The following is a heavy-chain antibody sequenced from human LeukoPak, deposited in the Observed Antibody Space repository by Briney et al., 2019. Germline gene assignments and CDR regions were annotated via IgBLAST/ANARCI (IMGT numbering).Heavy chain of an antibody. J-gene: IGHJ4*02. CDR3: ARDVVAAAGTWDY. CDR1: GGSFSGYY. Sequence: PSETLSLTCAVYGGSFSGYYWSWVRQPPGKGLEWIGEINHRGSTNYNPSLKSRVTMSVDTSKNQFSLKLSSVTAADTAVYYCARDVVAAAGTWDYWGQGTLVTVSS. V-gene: IGHV4-34*01. D-gene: IGHD6-13*01. CDR2: INHRGST.